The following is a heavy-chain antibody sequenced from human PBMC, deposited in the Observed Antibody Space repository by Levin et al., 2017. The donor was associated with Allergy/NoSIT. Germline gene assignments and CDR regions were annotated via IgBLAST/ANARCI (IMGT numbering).Heavy chain of an antibody. J-gene: IGHJ4*02. V-gene: IGHV1-18*04. CDR1: GYTFSDYS. Sequence: CKAPGYTFSDYSISWVREAPAPAPPRLGWVSGYNGNANYAQKFQGRVTMTRDTSTNTAYMEMRSLTSDDTAMYYCARTGWELLPAPEYWGQGTQVTVSS. D-gene: IGHD1-26*01. CDR2: VSGYNGNA. CDR3: ARTGWELLPAPEY.